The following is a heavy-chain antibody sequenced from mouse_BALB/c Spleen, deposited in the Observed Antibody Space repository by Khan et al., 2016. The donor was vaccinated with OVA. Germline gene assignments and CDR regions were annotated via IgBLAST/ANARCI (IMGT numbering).Heavy chain of an antibody. Sequence: EVELVESGGGLVKPGGSLKLSCAASGFTFSDYYMYWVRQTPEQRLEWVATISDGGSYTNYPDSVKGQFTITRDNAKNNLYMQMSRLKSEETAMYYCARAGYGGFAYWGQGTLVTVSA. CDR3: ARAGYGGFAY. D-gene: IGHD1-1*02. CDR2: ISDGGSYT. J-gene: IGHJ3*01. V-gene: IGHV5-4*02. CDR1: GFTFSDYY.